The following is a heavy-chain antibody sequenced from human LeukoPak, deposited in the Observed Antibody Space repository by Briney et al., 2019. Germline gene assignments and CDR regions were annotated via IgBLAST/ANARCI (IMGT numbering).Heavy chain of an antibody. CDR2: INPSGGST. Sequence: GASVKVSCKAFGYTFTSFYMYWVRQAPGRGLEWMGIINPSGGSTNYAQKFQGRVTMTGDTSTSTVYMELSSLSSEDTAVYYCARDRAPAIGPQPAYYYYYMDVWGKGTTVTVSS. D-gene: IGHD2-21*02. J-gene: IGHJ6*03. CDR1: GYTFTSFY. V-gene: IGHV1-46*01. CDR3: ARDRAPAIGPQPAYYYYYMDV.